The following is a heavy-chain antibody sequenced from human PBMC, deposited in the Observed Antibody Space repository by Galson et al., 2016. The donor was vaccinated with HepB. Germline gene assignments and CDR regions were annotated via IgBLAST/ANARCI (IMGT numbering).Heavy chain of an antibody. CDR3: ARDGGGGYNLDY. CDR2: ITHTTNTI. D-gene: IGHD5-24*01. CDR1: GFTFSSYG. V-gene: IGHV3-48*02. J-gene: IGHJ4*02. Sequence: SLRPSCAASGFTFSSYGLHWVRQAPGKGLEWVSQITHTTNTIYYAESVKGRFTISRENAKNSVYLQMNSLRDEDTAVYFCARDGGGGYNLDYWGQGTLVTVSS.